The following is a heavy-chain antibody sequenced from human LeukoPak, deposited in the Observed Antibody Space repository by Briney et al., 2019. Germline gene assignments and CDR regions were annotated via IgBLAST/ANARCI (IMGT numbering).Heavy chain of an antibody. J-gene: IGHJ6*02. Sequence: SVKVSCRASGGTFSSYAISWVRQAPGQGLEWMGRIIPILGIANYAQKFQGRVTITADKSTSTAYMELSSLRSEDTAVYYCASNVPPERIVVVTANPIDYGMDVWGQGTTVTVSS. D-gene: IGHD2-21*02. CDR3: ASNVPPERIVVVTANPIDYGMDV. CDR2: IIPILGIA. V-gene: IGHV1-69*04. CDR1: GGTFSSYA.